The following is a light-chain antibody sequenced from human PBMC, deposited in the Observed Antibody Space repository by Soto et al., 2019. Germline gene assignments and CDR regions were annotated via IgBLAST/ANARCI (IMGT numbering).Light chain of an antibody. J-gene: IGKJ2*01. Sequence: DIQLTQSASSLSASVGDRVTITCQANQVITNYLNWYQQKPGKAPKLLIYDISTLEIGVPSRFGGSGSGTHFTFTITGLQPEDIATYYCQQYENLPYTFGQGTKLEI. CDR2: DIS. V-gene: IGKV1-33*01. CDR3: QQYENLPYT. CDR1: QVITNY.